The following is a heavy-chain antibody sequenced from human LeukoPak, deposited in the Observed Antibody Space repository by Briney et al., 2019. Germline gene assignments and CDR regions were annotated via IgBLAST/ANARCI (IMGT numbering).Heavy chain of an antibody. J-gene: IGHJ4*02. D-gene: IGHD1-26*01. CDR3: ARDGALDY. Sequence: ASVKVSCKASGYTFTSYYMHWVRQAPGQGLEWMGWINSNSGDTNYAQKFQGRVTMTRDTSISTAYMELSRLRSDDTAVYYCARDGALDYWGQGTLVTVSS. V-gene: IGHV1-2*02. CDR2: INSNSGDT. CDR1: GYTFTSYY.